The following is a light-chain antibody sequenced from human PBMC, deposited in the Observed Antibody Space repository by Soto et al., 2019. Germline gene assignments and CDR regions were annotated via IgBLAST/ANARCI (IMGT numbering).Light chain of an antibody. CDR3: SSYTSSSTLL. J-gene: IGLJ2*01. V-gene: IGLV1-40*01. Sequence: QPVLTQPPSVSGAPGQRVTISCTGSSSNIGAGYDVHWYQQLPGTAPKLLIYGNSNRPSGVPDRFSGSKSGNTASLTISGLQAEDEADYYCSSYTSSSTLLFGGGTKLTVL. CDR1: SSNIGAGYD. CDR2: GNS.